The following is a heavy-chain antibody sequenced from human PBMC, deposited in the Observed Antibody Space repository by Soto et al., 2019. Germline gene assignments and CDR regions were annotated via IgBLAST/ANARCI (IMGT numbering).Heavy chain of an antibody. D-gene: IGHD2-15*01. CDR2: INSDGSST. V-gene: IGHV3-74*01. Sequence: EVQLVESGGGLVQPGGSLRLSCAASGFTFSSYWMHWVRQAPGKGLVWVSRINSDGSSTSYADSVKGRFTISRDNAKNTLYLQRNSLRAEDTAVYYCARGGAEGYCSGGSCYSRGYYYYMDVWGKGTTVTVSS. CDR3: ARGGAEGYCSGGSCYSRGYYYYMDV. CDR1: GFTFSSYW. J-gene: IGHJ6*03.